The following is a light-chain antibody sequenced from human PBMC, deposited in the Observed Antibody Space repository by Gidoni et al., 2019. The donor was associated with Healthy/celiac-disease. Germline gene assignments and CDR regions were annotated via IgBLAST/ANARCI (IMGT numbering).Light chain of an antibody. V-gene: IGKV3-11*01. CDR1: QSVRSY. Sequence: EIVLRQAPATLSVSPGERATLSCRASQSVRSYLAWYQQKPGQAPRLLIYDASNRATGIPARFSGSGSGTDFTLTISRLEPEDFAVYYCQQRSNWPSLTFGGGTKVEIK. CDR3: QQRSNWPSLT. CDR2: DAS. J-gene: IGKJ4*01.